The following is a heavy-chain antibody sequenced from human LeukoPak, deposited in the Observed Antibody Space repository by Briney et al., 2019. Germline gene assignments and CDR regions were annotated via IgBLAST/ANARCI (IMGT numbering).Heavy chain of an antibody. J-gene: IGHJ5*02. CDR2: IIPIFGTA. CDR1: GGTFSSYA. CDR3: ARVGREDSGYSWFDP. V-gene: IGHV1-69*13. D-gene: IGHD1-26*01. Sequence: SVKVSCKASGGTFSSYAISWVRQAPGQGLEWMGGIIPIFGTANYAQKFQGRVTITADESTSTAYMELSSLRSEDTAVYYCARVGREDSGYSWFDPWGQGTLVTVSS.